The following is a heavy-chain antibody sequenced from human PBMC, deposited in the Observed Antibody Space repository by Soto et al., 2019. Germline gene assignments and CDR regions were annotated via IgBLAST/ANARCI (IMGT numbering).Heavy chain of an antibody. CDR1: GYTFTSYY. D-gene: IGHD6-6*01. Sequence: GASVKVSCKASGYTFTSYYMHWVRQAPGQGLEWMGIINPSGGSTSYAQKFQGRVTMTRDTSTSTVYMELSSLRSEDTVVYYCARDSTFEYSSSFGQRQNWFDPWGQGTLVTVSS. J-gene: IGHJ5*02. CDR3: ARDSTFEYSSSFGQRQNWFDP. V-gene: IGHV1-46*01. CDR2: INPSGGST.